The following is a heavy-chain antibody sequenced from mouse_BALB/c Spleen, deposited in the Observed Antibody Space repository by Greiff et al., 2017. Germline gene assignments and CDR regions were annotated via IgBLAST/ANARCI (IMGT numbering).Heavy chain of an antibody. CDR1: GFAFSSYD. J-gene: IGHJ4*01. V-gene: IGHV5-12-1*01. Sequence: EVHLVESGGGLVKPGGSLKLSCAASGFAFSSYDMSWVRQTPEKRLEWVAYISSGGGSTYYPDTVKGRFTISRDNAKNTLYLQMSSLKSEDTAMYYCARRGITRAMDYWGQGTSVTVSS. CDR2: ISSGGGST. D-gene: IGHD2-4*01. CDR3: ARRGITRAMDY.